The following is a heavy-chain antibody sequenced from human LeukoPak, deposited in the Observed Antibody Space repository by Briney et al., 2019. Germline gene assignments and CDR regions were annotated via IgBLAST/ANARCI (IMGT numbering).Heavy chain of an antibody. V-gene: IGHV4-39*01. Sequence: SETLSLTCTHSGGSIISRNYYWDWIRQSPGKGLEWIGNIYYSGSTYYNPSLESRVTISVDTSKNQFSLNLSSVTASDTAVYYCARAVFGAFDIWGQGTMVTVSS. D-gene: IGHD1-14*01. CDR2: IYYSGST. CDR1: GGSIISRNYY. J-gene: IGHJ3*02. CDR3: ARAVFGAFDI.